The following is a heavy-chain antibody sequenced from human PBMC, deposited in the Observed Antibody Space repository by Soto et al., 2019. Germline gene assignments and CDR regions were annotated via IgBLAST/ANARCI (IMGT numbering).Heavy chain of an antibody. CDR3: AHAGDF. CDR1: GFSLTTTRMG. V-gene: IGHV2-5*02. CDR2: IYWDDDK. J-gene: IGHJ2*01. Sequence: QITLKESGPPLVRPAQTLTLTCAFSGFSLTTTRMGVAWIRQPPGKALEWLALIYWDDDKRYSPSLKNRLTVSKDTSTNRVVLTITNXXPDXTXXYFCAHAGDF.